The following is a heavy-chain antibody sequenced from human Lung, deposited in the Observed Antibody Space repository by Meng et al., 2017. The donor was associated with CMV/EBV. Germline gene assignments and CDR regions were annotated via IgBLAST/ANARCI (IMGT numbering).Heavy chain of an antibody. CDR3: ARGILPQRGSTVPTPDY. CDR2: INPSGST. D-gene: IGHD4-11*01. CDR1: GGSFSGYY. V-gene: IGHV4-34*01. Sequence: SXTXSLXCAVYGGSFSGYYWSWIRQPPGKGLEWIGEINPSGSTNYNPSLKSRVTISVDTSKNQFSLRLSSVTAAGTALYYCARGILPQRGSTVPTPDYSGQGXLVTVSS. J-gene: IGHJ4*02.